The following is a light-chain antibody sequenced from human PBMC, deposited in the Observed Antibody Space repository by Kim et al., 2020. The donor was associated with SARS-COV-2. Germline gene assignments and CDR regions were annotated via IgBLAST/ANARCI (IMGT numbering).Light chain of an antibody. J-gene: IGKJ2*01. Sequence: EIVLTQSPGILSLSPGERATLSCRASPRVSRSDLAWYPPKPGQAPRLLLYDASNRATGLPARFSGSGSGTDVTRTLNRVEPEDVAVDSCQQYGSSPYTFGQGTKLEI. CDR3: QQYGSSPYT. CDR1: PRVSRSD. V-gene: IGKV3-20*01. CDR2: DAS.